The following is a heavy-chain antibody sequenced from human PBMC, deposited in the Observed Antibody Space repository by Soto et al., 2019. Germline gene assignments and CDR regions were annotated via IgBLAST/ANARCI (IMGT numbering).Heavy chain of an antibody. CDR3: ARVGHYYDSSAYHMSFDY. J-gene: IGHJ4*02. V-gene: IGHV1-8*01. D-gene: IGHD3-22*01. CDR2: MNHNSGNT. CDR1: GYTFTSYD. Sequence: QVQLVQSGAEVKKPGASVKVSCKASGYTFTSYDIYWVRQATGQGLERMGWMNHNSGNTGYAQKFEGSFTIHRHTSLRRAYMELSCLRHEKTAVYSSARVGHYYDSSAYHMSFDYWGQGSLVTVSS.